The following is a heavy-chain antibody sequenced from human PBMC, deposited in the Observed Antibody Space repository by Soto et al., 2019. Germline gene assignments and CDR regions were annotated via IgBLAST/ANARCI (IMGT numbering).Heavy chain of an antibody. V-gene: IGHV4-4*07. CDR3: ARDGGPTGGDIVVVSGFYYYYGMDV. Sequence: SETLSLTCTVSGGSISSYYWSWIRQPAGKGLEWIGRIYTSGSTNYNPSLKSRVTMSVDTSKNQFSLKLSSVTAADTAVYYCARDGGPTGGDIVVVSGFYYYYGMDVWGQGTTVTVSS. D-gene: IGHD2-2*01. J-gene: IGHJ6*02. CDR1: GGSISSYY. CDR2: IYTSGST.